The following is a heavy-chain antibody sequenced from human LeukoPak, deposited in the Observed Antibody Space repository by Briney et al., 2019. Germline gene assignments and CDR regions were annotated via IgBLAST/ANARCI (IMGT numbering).Heavy chain of an antibody. CDR1: GYTFTGYY. D-gene: IGHD3-22*01. Sequence: GASVKVSCKASGYTFTGYYMHWVRQAPGQGLEWMGWINPNSGGTNYAQKFQGRVTITADKSTSTAYMELSSLRSEDTAVYYCARSRRGPPNYDSSGYYLDYWGQGTLVTVSS. CDR2: INPNSGGT. CDR3: ARSRRGPPNYDSSGYYLDY. V-gene: IGHV1-2*02. J-gene: IGHJ4*02.